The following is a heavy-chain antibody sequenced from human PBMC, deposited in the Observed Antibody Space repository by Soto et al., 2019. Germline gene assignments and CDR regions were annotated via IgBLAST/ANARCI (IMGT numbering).Heavy chain of an antibody. Sequence: QLQLQESGPGLVKPSETLSLTCTVSGASISSSTYYWGWIRQPPGKGLEWIGSIYYSGSTYYNPTLKSRVSISVDTSKNQFSLKLSSVTAADTAVYYCAGPADYGSHCFDPWGQGTLVTVSS. CDR2: IYYSGST. J-gene: IGHJ5*02. CDR3: AGPADYGSHCFDP. V-gene: IGHV4-39*01. D-gene: IGHD4-17*01. CDR1: GASISSSTYY.